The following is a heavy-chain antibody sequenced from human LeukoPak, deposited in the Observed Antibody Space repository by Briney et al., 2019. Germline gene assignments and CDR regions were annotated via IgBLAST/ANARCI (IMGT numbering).Heavy chain of an antibody. V-gene: IGHV4-38-2*02. CDR3: ARGDYLYYFDY. CDR1: GYSISSGYY. Sequence: SETLSLTCTVSGYSISSGYYWGWIRQPPGKGLEWIGNIYHSGSTFYNPSLKSRVTISVDTSKNQFSLKLSSVTAADTAVYYCARGDYLYYFDYWGQGTLVTVSS. CDR2: IYHSGST. J-gene: IGHJ4*02. D-gene: IGHD3-16*01.